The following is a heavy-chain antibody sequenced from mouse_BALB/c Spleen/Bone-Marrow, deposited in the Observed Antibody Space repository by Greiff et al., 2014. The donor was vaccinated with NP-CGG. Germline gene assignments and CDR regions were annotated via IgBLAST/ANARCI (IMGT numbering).Heavy chain of an antibody. D-gene: IGHD2-4*01. CDR2: IYPGSGNT. J-gene: IGHJ2*01. V-gene: IGHV1-84*02. CDR3: ARGVYYDYDDYFDY. CDR1: GYTFTDYY. Sequence: VQRVESGPELVKPGASVKISCKASGYTFTDYYINWVKQKPGQGLEWIGWIYPGSGNTKYNEKFKGKATLTVDTSSSTAYMQLSSLTSEDTAVYFCARGVYYDYDDYFDYWGQGTTLTVSS.